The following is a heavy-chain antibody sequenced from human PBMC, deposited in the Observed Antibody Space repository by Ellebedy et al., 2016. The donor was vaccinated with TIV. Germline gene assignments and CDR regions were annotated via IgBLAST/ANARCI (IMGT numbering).Heavy chain of an antibody. V-gene: IGHV3-33*08. D-gene: IGHD4-17*01. J-gene: IGHJ3*02. Sequence: GESLKISXAASGFSFSNYGMHWVRQAPGKGLEWVAVIWSDGSNKYYAESVKGRFTISRDNSKNTLFLQMNSLRAEDTALYYCARDVYRDGSPYKDYAFDMWGQGTMVTVSS. CDR1: GFSFSNYG. CDR2: IWSDGSNK. CDR3: ARDVYRDGSPYKDYAFDM.